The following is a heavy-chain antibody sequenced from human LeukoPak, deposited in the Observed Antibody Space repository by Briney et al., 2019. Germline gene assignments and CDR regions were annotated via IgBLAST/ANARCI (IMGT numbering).Heavy chain of an antibody. CDR3: ARPFQVGATYYFDY. D-gene: IGHD1-26*01. V-gene: IGHV5-51*01. Sequence: GESLKISCKGFEYGFTSYGIGWVRQLPGKGLEWMGIIYPGDSDTRYSPSFQGQVTISADKSISTAYLQWSSLKASDTAMYYCARPFQVGATYYFDYWGQGTLVTVSS. J-gene: IGHJ4*02. CDR1: EYGFTSYG. CDR2: IYPGDSDT.